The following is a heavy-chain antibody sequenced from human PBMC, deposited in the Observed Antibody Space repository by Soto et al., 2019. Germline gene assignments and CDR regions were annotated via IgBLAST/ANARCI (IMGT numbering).Heavy chain of an antibody. CDR2: ISGSGNAM. CDR3: ARGLFGELSPGGIDYFDY. CDR1: GFTFSSYE. D-gene: IGHD3-10*01. J-gene: IGHJ4*02. Sequence: LRLSCAASGFTFSSYEMNWVRQAPGKGLEWVSYISGSGNAMFYADSVKGRFTISRDNAKNSLSLQMNSLRAEDTAVYYCARGLFGELSPGGIDYFDYWGQGTLVTVSS. V-gene: IGHV3-48*03.